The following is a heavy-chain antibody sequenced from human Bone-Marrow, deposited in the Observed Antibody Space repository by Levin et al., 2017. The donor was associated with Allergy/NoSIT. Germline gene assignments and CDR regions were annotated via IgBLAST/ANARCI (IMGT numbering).Heavy chain of an antibody. J-gene: IGHJ6*02. CDR1: GFTFSIYW. Sequence: GESLKISCAASGFTFSIYWMSWVRQAPGKGLEWVANIKEDGSVKYYVDSVKGRYTISRDNAKDSLYLQMNDLRDEDTAVYYCAKRGLLVGAAGGGYGMDVWGQGTTVIVSS. CDR3: AKRGLLVGAAGGGYGMDV. D-gene: IGHD1-26*01. V-gene: IGHV3-7*01. CDR2: IKEDGSVK.